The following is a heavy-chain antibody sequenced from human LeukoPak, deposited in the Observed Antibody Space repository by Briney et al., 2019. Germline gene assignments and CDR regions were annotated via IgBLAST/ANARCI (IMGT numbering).Heavy chain of an antibody. V-gene: IGHV1-2*02. J-gene: IGHJ4*02. Sequence: ASVKVSCKAFGYTITGYYIHWVRQAPGQGLEWMGWINPNNGGTNSAQKFQGRVTMTRDTSIGTAYMELNRLTYDDTAVYYCGGDRHWNQGNFDYWGQGTLVTVSS. CDR3: GGDRHWNQGNFDY. CDR2: INPNNGGT. CDR1: GYTITGYY. D-gene: IGHD1-1*01.